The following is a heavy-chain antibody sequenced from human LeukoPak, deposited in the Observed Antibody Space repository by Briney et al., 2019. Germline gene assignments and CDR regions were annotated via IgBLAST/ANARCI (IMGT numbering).Heavy chain of an antibody. CDR2: ISGSGGST. CDR3: AKSKDTAMVSLDY. Sequence: GGSLRLSCAASGFTFSSYAMSWVRQAPGKGLEWVSAISGSGGSTYYADSVKGRFTFSRDNSKNTLYLQMNGLRAEDTAVYYCAKSKDTAMVSLDYWGQGTLVTVSS. J-gene: IGHJ4*02. CDR1: GFTFSSYA. D-gene: IGHD5-18*01. V-gene: IGHV3-23*01.